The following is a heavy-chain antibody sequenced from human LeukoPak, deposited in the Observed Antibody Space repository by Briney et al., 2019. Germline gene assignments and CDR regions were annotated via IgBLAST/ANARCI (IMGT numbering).Heavy chain of an antibody. CDR1: GYTFTGYY. CDR3: ARDRPQRWPIDY. D-gene: IGHD2-2*01. V-gene: IGHV1-2*02. J-gene: IGHJ4*02. Sequence: ASVKVSCKASGYTFTGYYMHWVRQAPGQGLEWMGWINPNSGGTNYAQKFQGRVTMTRDTSISTAYMELSKLRSDDTAVYYCARDRPQRWPIDYWGQGTLVTVSS. CDR2: INPNSGGT.